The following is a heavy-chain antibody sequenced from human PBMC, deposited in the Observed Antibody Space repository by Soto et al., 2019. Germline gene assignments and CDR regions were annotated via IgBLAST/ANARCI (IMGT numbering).Heavy chain of an antibody. CDR1: GFIFCAYA. CDR2: ISDTVDTT. J-gene: IGHJ4*02. Sequence: EVQLLESGGGLVQPGGSLRLSCAASGFIFCAYAMAWVRQAPGKGLEWVSGISDTVDTTYYADSLKGQFTISRDESKNTLYLNMTSPRVEDRAIYFCAKAQWMLGGDYFDSLGQGTLVTVSS. CDR3: AKAQWMLGGDYFDS. D-gene: IGHD2-8*01. V-gene: IGHV3-23*01.